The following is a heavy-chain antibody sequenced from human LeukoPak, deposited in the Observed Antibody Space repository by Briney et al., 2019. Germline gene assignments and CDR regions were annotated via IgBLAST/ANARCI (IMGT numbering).Heavy chain of an antibody. Sequence: GGSLRLSCAASGFTFSSYAMHWVRQAPGKGLEWVAVISYDGSNKYYADSVKGRFTISRDNSKNTLYLQMNSLRAEDTAVYYCAREGGDIVVVVAATTPTMWWFDPWGQGTLVTVSS. CDR3: AREGGDIVVVVAATTPTMWWFDP. CDR1: GFTFSSYA. D-gene: IGHD2-15*01. V-gene: IGHV3-30*04. J-gene: IGHJ5*02. CDR2: ISYDGSNK.